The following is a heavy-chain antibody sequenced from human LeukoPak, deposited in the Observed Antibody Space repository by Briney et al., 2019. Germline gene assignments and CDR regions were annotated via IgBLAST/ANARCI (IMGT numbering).Heavy chain of an antibody. Sequence: GGSLRLSCAASGFTFSSYAMHWVRQAPGKGLEYVSAISSNGGSTYYANSVKGRFTISRDNSKNTLYLQMGSLRAEDMAVYYCARGLYSSGWYFDYWGQGTLVTVSS. CDR3: ARGLYSSGWYFDY. CDR2: ISSNGGST. D-gene: IGHD6-19*01. CDR1: GFTFSSYA. V-gene: IGHV3-64*01. J-gene: IGHJ4*02.